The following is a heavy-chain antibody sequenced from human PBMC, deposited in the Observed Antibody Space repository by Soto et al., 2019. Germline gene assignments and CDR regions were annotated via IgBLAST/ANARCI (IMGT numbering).Heavy chain of an antibody. CDR3: AKDFKVSGSHYGTLNYYYGMDV. CDR2: ISYDGYLK. CDR1: GFTFSKYG. Sequence: QGQLVESGGGVVQPGRSLRLSCEASGFTFSKYGMQWVRQAPGKGLEWVAVISYDGYLKYYVDSVKGRFTVARDNSKNTLVLEMNSLRVDDTAVYFCAKDFKVSGSHYGTLNYYYGMDVWGQGTTVTVSS. J-gene: IGHJ6*02. D-gene: IGHD3-10*01. V-gene: IGHV3-30*18.